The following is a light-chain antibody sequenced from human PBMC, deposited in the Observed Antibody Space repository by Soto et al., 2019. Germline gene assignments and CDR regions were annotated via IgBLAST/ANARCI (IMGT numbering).Light chain of an antibody. Sequence: EIVLTQSPGTLSLSPGQKTAISCRASQSVSNNYLAWYQQQPGQAPRLLIYGASNRATGIQDRFSGSGSGTEFTLTIRRLEPEDFAVYYCKQYGSSGTCGQGTKVDIK. CDR3: KQYGSSGT. CDR1: QSVSNNY. V-gene: IGKV3-20*01. CDR2: GAS. J-gene: IGKJ1*01.